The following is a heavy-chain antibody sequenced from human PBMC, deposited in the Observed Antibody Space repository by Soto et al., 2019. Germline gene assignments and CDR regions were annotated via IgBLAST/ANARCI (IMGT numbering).Heavy chain of an antibody. CDR3: ATRRGDGYNDY. J-gene: IGHJ4*02. CDR2: IIPILGIA. D-gene: IGHD5-12*01. Sequence: QVQLVQSGAEVKKPGSSVKVSCKASGGTFSSYTISWVRQAPGQGLEWMGRIIPILGIANYAQKFQGRVTITADKPTSTTYMELSSLRSEDTAVSYCATRRGDGYNDYWGQGTLVTVSS. V-gene: IGHV1-69*02. CDR1: GGTFSSYT.